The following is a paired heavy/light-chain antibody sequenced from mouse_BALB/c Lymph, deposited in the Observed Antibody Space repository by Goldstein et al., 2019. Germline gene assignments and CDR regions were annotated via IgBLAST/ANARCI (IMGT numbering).Light chain of an antibody. CDR2: GAS. CDR3: GQSYSYPYT. Sequence: NIVMTQSPKSMSMSVGERVTLSCKASENVGTYVSWYQQKPEQSPKLLIYGASNRYTGVPDRFTGSGSATDFTLTISSVQAEDLADYHCGQSYSYPYTFGGGTKLEIK. J-gene: IGKJ2*01. V-gene: IGKV6-20*01. CDR1: ENVGTY.
Heavy chain of an antibody. D-gene: IGHD2-1*01. V-gene: IGHV8-12*01. CDR3: AINYYGNAWFAY. CDR2: IGSDDSK. Sequence: QVILKESGPGILQPSQTLSLTCSFSGFSLSTYGTAVNWIRQPSGKGLEWLAQIGSDDSKLYNPFLKSRITISKDTSNSQVFLKITSVDTEDSATYYCAINYYGNAWFAYWGQGTLVTVSA. J-gene: IGHJ3*01. CDR1: GFSLSTYGTA.